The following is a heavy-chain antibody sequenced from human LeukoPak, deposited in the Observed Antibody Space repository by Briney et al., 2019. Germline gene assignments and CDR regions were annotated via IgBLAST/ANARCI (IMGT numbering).Heavy chain of an antibody. V-gene: IGHV4-59*08. CDR2: IYYSGST. D-gene: IGHD3-10*01. CDR1: GASFNIYY. CDR3: VRRGMVGFDYWYFDL. J-gene: IGHJ2*01. Sequence: SETLSLTCTVSGASFNIYYWSWIRQPPGKGLEWIGYIYYSGSTNYNPSLKSRVTISVDTSKNQFSLRLSSVTAADTAVYYCVRRGMVGFDYWYFDLWGRGTLVTVSS.